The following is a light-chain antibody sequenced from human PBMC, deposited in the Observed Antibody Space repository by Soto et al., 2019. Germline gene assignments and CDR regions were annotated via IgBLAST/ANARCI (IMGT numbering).Light chain of an antibody. J-gene: IGKJ1*01. V-gene: IGKV3-20*01. Sequence: EVVMTQSPATLSLSPWERATLSCRASQSVSNNLAWYQQKPGQAPRLLIYGASSRATGIPDRFSGSGSGTDFSLTIRRLEPDDFAVYYCQKYGNFWTFGQGTKVDIK. CDR1: QSVSNN. CDR2: GAS. CDR3: QKYGNFWT.